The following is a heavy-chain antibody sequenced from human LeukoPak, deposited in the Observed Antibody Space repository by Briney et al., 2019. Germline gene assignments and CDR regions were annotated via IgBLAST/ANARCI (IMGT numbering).Heavy chain of an antibody. D-gene: IGHD3-10*01. V-gene: IGHV3-53*01. CDR1: GFTVSSTY. CDR2: IYSDGST. J-gene: IGHJ4*02. Sequence: GGSLRLSCAASGFTVSSTYVSWVRQAPGKGLEWVSVIYSDGSTYYAASVKGRFIVSRDTYKNTLYLQMNSLRAEDTAVYYCARGREVRGLMDDWGQGTLVTVSS. CDR3: ARGREVRGLMDD.